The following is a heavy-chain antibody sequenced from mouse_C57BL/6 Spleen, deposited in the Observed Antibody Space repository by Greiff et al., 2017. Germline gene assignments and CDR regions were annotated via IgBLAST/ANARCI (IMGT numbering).Heavy chain of an antibody. V-gene: IGHV6-3*01. J-gene: IGHJ3*01. D-gene: IGHD2-4*01. CDR2: IRLKSDNYAT. CDR1: GFTFSNYW. CDR3: TGDHDYDGFAY. Sequence: EVMLVESGGGLVQPGGSMKLSCVASGFTFSNYWMNWVRQSPEKGLEWVAQIRLKSDNYATHYAESVKGRFTISRDDSKSSVYLQMNNLRAEDTGIYYCTGDHDYDGFAYWGQGTLVTVSA.